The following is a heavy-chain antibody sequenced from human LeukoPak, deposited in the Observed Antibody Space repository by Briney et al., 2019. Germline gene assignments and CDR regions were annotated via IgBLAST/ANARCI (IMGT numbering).Heavy chain of an antibody. CDR1: GFTFSSYE. Sequence: GSLRLSCAASGFTFSSYEMNWVRQAPGKGLEWVSYISSSGSTKYYADSVKGRFIISRDNSKNTLYLQMNSLRAEDTAVYYCARDLSIGVWYDGNFDYWGQGTLVTVSS. D-gene: IGHD2-8*01. V-gene: IGHV3-48*03. J-gene: IGHJ4*02. CDR3: ARDLSIGVWYDGNFDY. CDR2: ISSSGSTK.